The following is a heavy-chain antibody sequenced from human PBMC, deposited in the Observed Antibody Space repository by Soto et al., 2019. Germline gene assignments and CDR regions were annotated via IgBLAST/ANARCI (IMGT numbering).Heavy chain of an antibody. V-gene: IGHV4-59*01. CDR1: GGSISSYY. Sequence: ETLSLTCTVSGGSISSYYWTWIQQPPGKGLEWIGYIYGSGSTNYNPSLKSRVTISADTSKNQFSLKLSSVTAADTAVYYCTRANYFDSWGQGSLVTVSS. D-gene: IGHD3-10*01. CDR2: IYGSGST. CDR3: TRANYFDS. J-gene: IGHJ4*02.